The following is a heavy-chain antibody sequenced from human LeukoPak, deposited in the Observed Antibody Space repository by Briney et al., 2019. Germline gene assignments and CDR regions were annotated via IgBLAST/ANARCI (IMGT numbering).Heavy chain of an antibody. V-gene: IGHV4-39*07. CDR2: INHSGST. D-gene: IGHD3-10*01. Sequence: PSETLSLTCTVSGVSISSSSCYWGWIRQPPGKGLEWIGEINHSGSTNYNPSLKSRVTISVDTSKNQFSLKLSSVTAADTAVYYCARGGVGVLWFGAYYYGMDVWGQGTTVTVSS. CDR1: GVSISSSSCY. J-gene: IGHJ6*02. CDR3: ARGGVGVLWFGAYYYGMDV.